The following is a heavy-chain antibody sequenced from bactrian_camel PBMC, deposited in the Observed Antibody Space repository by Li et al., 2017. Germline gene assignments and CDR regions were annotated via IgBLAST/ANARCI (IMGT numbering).Heavy chain of an antibody. J-gene: IGHJ4*01. CDR1: GFTFSASA. D-gene: IGHD2*01. CDR3: ATGRWYSSN. Sequence: VQLVESGGGLVQPGGSLRLSCAASGFTFSASAMSWVRQPPGKGLEWISTTRSSGAGVTTDYADSVKGRATISRDDAKNTLYLQIDSLKPEDTALYYCATGRWYSSNWGQGTQVTVS. CDR2: TRSSGAGVTT. V-gene: IGHV3S44*01.